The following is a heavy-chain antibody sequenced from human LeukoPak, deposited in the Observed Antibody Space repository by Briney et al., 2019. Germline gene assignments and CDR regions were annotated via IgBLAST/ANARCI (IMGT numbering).Heavy chain of an antibody. J-gene: IGHJ4*02. Sequence: GGSLRLSCAASGFTFSSGAMNWVRQAPGKGLEWVSSISSSSSYIYYADSVKGRFTISRDNAKNPLYLQMNSLRAEDTAVYYCARDLILWGPGGGFDYWGQGTLVTVSS. D-gene: IGHD2-21*01. CDR3: ARDLILWGPGGGFDY. V-gene: IGHV3-21*01. CDR2: ISSSSSYI. CDR1: GFTFSSGA.